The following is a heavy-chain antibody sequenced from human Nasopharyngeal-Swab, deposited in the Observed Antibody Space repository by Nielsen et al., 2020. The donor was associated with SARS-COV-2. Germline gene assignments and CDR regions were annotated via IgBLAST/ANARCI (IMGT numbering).Heavy chain of an antibody. D-gene: IGHD3-3*01. V-gene: IGHV3-49*04. CDR3: TRADFWSCYCDY. CDR1: GFTFGDYA. Sequence: GGSLRLSCTASGFTFGDYAMSWVRQAPGKGLEWVGFIRSKAYGGTTEYAASVKGRFTISRDDSKSIAYLQMNSLKTEDTAVYYCTRADFWSCYCDYWGQGTLVAVSS. CDR2: IRSKAYGGTT. J-gene: IGHJ4*02.